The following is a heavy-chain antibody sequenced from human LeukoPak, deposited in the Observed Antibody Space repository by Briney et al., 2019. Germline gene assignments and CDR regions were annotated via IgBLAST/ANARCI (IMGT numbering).Heavy chain of an antibody. V-gene: IGHV3-53*01. J-gene: IGHJ6*02. CDR2: IYSGGST. CDR1: GFTVSSNY. D-gene: IGHD5-24*01. CDR3: ARDMAPSNYYYYGMDV. Sequence: GSLRLSCAASGFTVSSNYMSWVRQAPGKGLEWVSVIYSGGSTYYADSVKGRFTISRDNSKNTLYLQMNSLRAEDTAVYYCARDMAPSNYYYYGMDVWGQGTTVTVSS.